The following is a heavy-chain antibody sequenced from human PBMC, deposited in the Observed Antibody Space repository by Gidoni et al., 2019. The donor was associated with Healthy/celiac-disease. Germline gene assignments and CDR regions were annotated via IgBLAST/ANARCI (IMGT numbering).Heavy chain of an antibody. Sequence: KVSCKASGGTFSSYAISWVRQAPGQGLEWMGGIIPIFGTANYAQKFQGRVTITADESTSTADMELSSLRSEDTAVYYCARDKVCSGYYYWPFDYWGQGTLLTVSS. CDR3: ARDKVCSGYYYWPFDY. D-gene: IGHD3-22*01. CDR2: IIPIFGTA. CDR1: GGTFSSYA. V-gene: IGHV1-69*01. J-gene: IGHJ4*02.